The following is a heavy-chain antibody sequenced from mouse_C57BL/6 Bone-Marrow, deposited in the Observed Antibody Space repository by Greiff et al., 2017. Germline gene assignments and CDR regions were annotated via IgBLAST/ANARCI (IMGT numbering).Heavy chain of an antibody. Sequence: VQLQQPGTELVKPGASVKLSCKASGYTFTSYWMHWVKQRPGQGLEWIGNINPSNGGTNYNEKFKSKATLTVDKSSSTAYLQLSSLTSEDSAVYYCARGYYGNVAWFAYWGQGTLVTVSA. CDR1: GYTFTSYW. CDR3: ARGYYGNVAWFAY. CDR2: INPSNGGT. J-gene: IGHJ3*01. V-gene: IGHV1-53*01. D-gene: IGHD2-1*01.